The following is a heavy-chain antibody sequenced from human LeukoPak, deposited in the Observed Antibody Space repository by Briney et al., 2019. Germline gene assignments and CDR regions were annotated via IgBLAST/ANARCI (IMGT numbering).Heavy chain of an antibody. CDR3: ARGLNYYDSSGYYYPYFDY. CDR1: GGSISSYY. CDR2: INHSGST. J-gene: IGHJ4*02. D-gene: IGHD3-22*01. V-gene: IGHV4-34*01. Sequence: PSETLSLTSTVSGGSISSYYWSWIRQPPGKGLEWIGEINHSGSTNYNPSLKSRVTISVDTSKNQFSLKLSSVTAADTAVYYCARGLNYYDSSGYYYPYFDYWGQGTLVTVSS.